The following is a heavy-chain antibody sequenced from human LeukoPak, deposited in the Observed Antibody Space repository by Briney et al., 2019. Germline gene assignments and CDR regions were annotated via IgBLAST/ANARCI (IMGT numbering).Heavy chain of an antibody. CDR1: GYSFTTNW. CDR2: IYPGDSDT. J-gene: IGHJ4*02. CDR3: AIRYSGTYSDY. D-gene: IGHD1-26*01. Sequence: GESLKISCKGSGYSFTTNWIGWVHQMPGKGLEWMGIIYPGDSDTRYSPSFQGQVTMSADTSISTAYLQWSSLKASDTAMYYCAIRYSGTYSDYWGQGTLVTVSS. V-gene: IGHV5-51*07.